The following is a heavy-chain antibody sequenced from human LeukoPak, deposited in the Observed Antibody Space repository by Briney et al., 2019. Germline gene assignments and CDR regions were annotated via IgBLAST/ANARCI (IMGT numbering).Heavy chain of an antibody. CDR1: GYTFTGYY. Sequence: ASVKVSCKASGYTFTGYYMHWVRQAPGQGLEWMGWINPNSGGTNYAQKFQGRVTMTRDTSISTAYMELSRLRSDDTAVYYCARGADMVRGAHDYWGQGTLVTVSS. D-gene: IGHD3-10*01. J-gene: IGHJ4*02. V-gene: IGHV1-2*02. CDR3: ARGADMVRGAHDY. CDR2: INPNSGGT.